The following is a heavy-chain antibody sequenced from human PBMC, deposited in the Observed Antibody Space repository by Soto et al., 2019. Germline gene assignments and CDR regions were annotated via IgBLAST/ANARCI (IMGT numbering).Heavy chain of an antibody. Sequence: GGSLRLSCAASGFTFSSYSMSWVRQAPGKGLEWVACIKKDGSEEYYVDSVRGRFTISRDNAKNSLYLQMNSLRAEDTAVYYCAGLDTSMVKTPGYWGQGTLVTVS. CDR1: GFTFSSYS. CDR2: IKKDGSEE. CDR3: AGLDTSMVKTPGY. D-gene: IGHD5-18*01. J-gene: IGHJ4*02. V-gene: IGHV3-7*01.